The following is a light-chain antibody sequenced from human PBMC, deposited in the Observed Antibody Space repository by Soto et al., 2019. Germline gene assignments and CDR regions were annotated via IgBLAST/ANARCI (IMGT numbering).Light chain of an antibody. CDR1: SSDVGSFNY. J-gene: IGLJ1*01. V-gene: IGLV2-8*01. Sequence: QSALTQPPSASGSPGQSVTISCTGTSSDVGSFNYVSWYQHHPGKAPKFMIYEVDKRPSGGPGRFSCSKSGNMAYLTVSGLEADDEADYCCSSFVAGSSYVFGTGTKLTVL. CDR3: SSFVAGSSYV. CDR2: EVD.